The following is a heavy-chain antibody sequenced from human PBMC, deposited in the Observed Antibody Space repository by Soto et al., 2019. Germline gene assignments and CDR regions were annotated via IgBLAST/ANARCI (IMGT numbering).Heavy chain of an antibody. CDR2: ISAYNGNT. CDR3: ARGRLEWELLGWFDP. CDR1: GYTFPNYG. J-gene: IGHJ5*02. V-gene: IGHV1-18*01. Sequence: GASVKVSCKASGYTFPNYGINWVRQAPGQGLEWMGWISAYNGNTNYAQNLQGRVTMTTDTSTSTVYMELRSLRSDDTAVYFCARGRLEWELLGWFDPWGQGTLVTVSS. D-gene: IGHD1-26*01.